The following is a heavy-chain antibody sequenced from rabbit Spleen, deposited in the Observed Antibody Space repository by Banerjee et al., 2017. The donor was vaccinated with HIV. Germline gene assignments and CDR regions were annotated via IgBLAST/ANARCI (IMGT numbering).Heavy chain of an antibody. CDR3: ARDRTDGSRYDWLDL. CDR2: IDVRGSAAI. D-gene: IGHD4-2*01. J-gene: IGHJ5*01. Sequence: QSLEESGGDLVKPGASLTLTCKASGFDLSSHYMCWVRQAPGKGLEWIACIDVRGSAAIHYASWARGRFTISTTSSTTVTLQMTSLTAADTATYFCARDRTDGSRYDWLDLWGPGTLVTVS. V-gene: IGHV1S40*01. CDR1: GFDLSSHY.